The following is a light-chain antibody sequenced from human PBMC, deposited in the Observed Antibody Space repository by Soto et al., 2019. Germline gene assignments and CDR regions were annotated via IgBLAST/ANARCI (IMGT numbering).Light chain of an antibody. J-gene: IGLJ3*02. CDR2: RNN. CDR1: SSNVGGNI. CDR3: AVWDDSLNGLV. V-gene: IGLV1-44*01. Sequence: QSVVTQPPSASATPGQRVTISCSGSSSNVGGNIVSWYQQLPGTAPKLLIYRNNQRPSGLPDQFSGSKSGTSAFLAISGLQSEDEADYYCAVWDDSLNGLVFGGGTKLTVL.